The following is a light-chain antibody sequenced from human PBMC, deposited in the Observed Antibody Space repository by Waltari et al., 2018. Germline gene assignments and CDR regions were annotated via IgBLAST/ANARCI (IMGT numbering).Light chain of an antibody. CDR2: DAS. V-gene: IGKV3-11*01. CDR1: QSISVY. Sequence: EVVLTQSPATLSLSPGESATLSCRASQSISVYVAWYQQRPGQPPSLLIPDASIRAPGIPARFSGSGSGTDFTLTIDTLEPEDFAIYYCQHRSTWPHFAGGTKVEVK. J-gene: IGKJ4*01. CDR3: QHRSTWPH.